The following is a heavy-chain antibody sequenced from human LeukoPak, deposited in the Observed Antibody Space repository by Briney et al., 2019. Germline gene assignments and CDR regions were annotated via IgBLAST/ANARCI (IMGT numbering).Heavy chain of an antibody. J-gene: IGHJ6*02. V-gene: IGHV3-30*18. D-gene: IGHD6-13*01. CDR2: ISYDGSNK. CDR1: GFTFSSYG. Sequence: PGRSLRLSCAASGFTFSSYGMHWVRQAPGKGLEWVAVISYDGSNKYYADSVKSRFTISRDNSKNTLYLQMNSLRAEDTAVYYCAKVHSSSRMSYYGMDVWGQGTTVTVSS. CDR3: AKVHSSSRMSYYGMDV.